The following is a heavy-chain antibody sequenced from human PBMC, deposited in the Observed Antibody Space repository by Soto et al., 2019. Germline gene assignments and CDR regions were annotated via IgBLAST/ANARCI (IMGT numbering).Heavy chain of an antibody. V-gene: IGHV3-33*01. CDR1: GFSFSTYG. CDR3: ARTDSNYGTGVFDI. CDR2: VWYDGSKE. Sequence: QVQLVESGGGVVQPGRSLRLSCAASGFSFSTYGMYWVRQAPAGGLEWVALVWYDGSKEYYADSVKGRFTISRDNSKNTLYLQMNSLRVEDTAVYFCARTDSNYGTGVFDIWGQGTMVTVSS. D-gene: IGHD4-17*01. J-gene: IGHJ3*02.